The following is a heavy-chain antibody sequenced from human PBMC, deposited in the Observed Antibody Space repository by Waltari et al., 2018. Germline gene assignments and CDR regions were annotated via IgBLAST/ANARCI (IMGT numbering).Heavy chain of an antibody. CDR1: GGSFSDYH. D-gene: IGHD3-22*01. CDR3: ARGTGGSSTYYFAGMDV. J-gene: IGHJ6*02. Sequence: QVQLQQWGAGLLKPSETLSLTCAVFGGSFSDYHWSWIRQSPGKGREWIGEINHSGSAIYNPSLKGRFTISLDTSKRQVSLRLSSVTAADTAVYFCARGTGGSSTYYFAGMDVWGQGTTVTVSS. CDR2: INHSGSA. V-gene: IGHV4-34*01.